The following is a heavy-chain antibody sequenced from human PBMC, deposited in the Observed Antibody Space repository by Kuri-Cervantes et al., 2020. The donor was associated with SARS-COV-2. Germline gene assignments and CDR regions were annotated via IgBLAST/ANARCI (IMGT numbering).Heavy chain of an antibody. D-gene: IGHD3-16*01. Sequence: GSLRLSCTVSGGSISSYYWSWIRQPPGKGLEWIGSIYYSGSTDYNPSLKSRVVISVDTSKNQFSLKLTSVTAADTAVYFCVGIWGNYRFDYWGQGTLVTVSS. CDR3: VGIWGNYRFDY. CDR2: IYYSGST. J-gene: IGHJ4*02. CDR1: GGSISSYY. V-gene: IGHV4-59*05.